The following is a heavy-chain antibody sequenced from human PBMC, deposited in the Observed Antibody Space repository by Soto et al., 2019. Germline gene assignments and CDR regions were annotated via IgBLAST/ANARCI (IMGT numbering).Heavy chain of an antibody. CDR2: IYYSGST. Sequence: QVQLQESGPGLVKPSETLSLTCTVSGGSISSYYWSWIRQPPGKGLEWIGYIYYSGSTNYNPSLKSRVTISVDTSKNQFSLKLSSVTAADTAVYYCARDPRARAVAGKWGYWYFDLWGRGTLVTVSS. CDR3: ARDPRARAVAGKWGYWYFDL. CDR1: GGSISSYY. D-gene: IGHD6-19*01. J-gene: IGHJ2*01. V-gene: IGHV4-59*01.